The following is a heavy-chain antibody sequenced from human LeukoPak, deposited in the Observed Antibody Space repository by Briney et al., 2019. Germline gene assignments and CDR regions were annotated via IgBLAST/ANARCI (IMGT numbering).Heavy chain of an antibody. V-gene: IGHV4-34*01. D-gene: IGHD3-22*01. CDR2: INHSGST. CDR3: ARVTYYYDSSGYRPASNFDY. Sequence: SETLSLTCAVYGGSFSGYYWSWIRQPPGKGLEWIGEINHSGSTNHNLSLKSRVTISVDTSKNQFSLKLSSVTAADTAVYYCARVTYYYDSSGYRPASNFDYWGQGTLVTVSS. J-gene: IGHJ4*02. CDR1: GGSFSGYY.